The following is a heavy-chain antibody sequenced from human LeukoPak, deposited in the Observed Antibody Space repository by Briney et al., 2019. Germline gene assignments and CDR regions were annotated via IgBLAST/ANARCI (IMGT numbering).Heavy chain of an antibody. CDR3: ARGGGYCSGGSCHIDY. Sequence: SETLSLTCTVSGGSIGSYYWSWIRQPPGKGLEWIGYIYYSGSTNYNPSLKSRVTISVDTSKNQFSLKLSSVTAADTAVYYCARGGGYCSGGSCHIDYWGQGTLVTVSS. CDR1: GGSIGSYY. D-gene: IGHD2-15*01. J-gene: IGHJ4*02. V-gene: IGHV4-59*01. CDR2: IYYSGST.